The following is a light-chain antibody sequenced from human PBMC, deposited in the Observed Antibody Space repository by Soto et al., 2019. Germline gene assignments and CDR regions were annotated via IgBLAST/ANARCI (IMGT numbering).Light chain of an antibody. V-gene: IGKV1-39*01. CDR2: AAS. J-gene: IGKJ3*01. CDR1: QSISSY. CDR3: QQSYSTS. Sequence: DIQMTQSPSSLSASVGDRVTITCRASQSISSYLNWYQQKPGKAPKLLIYAASSLQSGVPSRLSGSGSGTDFTLTISRLQPEDFATYYCQQSYSTSFGPGTKVDIK.